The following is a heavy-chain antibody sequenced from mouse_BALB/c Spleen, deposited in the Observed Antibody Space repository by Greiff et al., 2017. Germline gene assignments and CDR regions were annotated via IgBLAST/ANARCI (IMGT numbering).Heavy chain of an antibody. V-gene: IGHV1-15*01. D-gene: IGHD1-2*01. CDR2: IDPETGGT. Sequence: VQLQQSGAELVRPGASVTLSCKASGYTFTDYEMHWVKQTPVHGLEWIGAIDPETGGTAYNQKFKGKATLTADKSSSTAYMELRSLTSEDSAVDYCTREGTTARWFAYWGQGTLVTVSA. CDR3: TREGTTARWFAY. J-gene: IGHJ3*01. CDR1: GYTFTDYE.